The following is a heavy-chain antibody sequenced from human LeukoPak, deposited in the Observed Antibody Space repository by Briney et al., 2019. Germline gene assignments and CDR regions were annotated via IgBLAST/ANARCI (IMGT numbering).Heavy chain of an antibody. Sequence: PGGSLRLSCAASGFTVSSNYMSWVRQAPGKGLEWVSVIYSGGSTYYADSVKGRFTISRDNSKNTLYLQMNSLRAEDTAVYYCAKRLDLRYSSGWTFDYWGQGTLVTVSS. CDR2: IYSGGST. CDR3: AKRLDLRYSSGWTFDY. D-gene: IGHD6-19*01. V-gene: IGHV3-66*04. CDR1: GFTVSSNY. J-gene: IGHJ4*02.